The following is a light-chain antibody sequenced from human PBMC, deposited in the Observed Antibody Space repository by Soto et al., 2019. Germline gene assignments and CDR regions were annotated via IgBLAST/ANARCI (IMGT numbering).Light chain of an antibody. J-gene: IGKJ4*02. V-gene: IGKV1-8*01. CDR2: TAS. CDR1: QGIRSH. CDR3: QQYVSYPLT. Sequence: AIRMTQSPSSFSASTGDRVTITCRASQGIRSHLAWYQVKPGKAPRLLIYTASYLESGVPSRFSGSGSGTDFTITISSLQSDDFAVYYCQQYVSYPLTFGGGTQVEIK.